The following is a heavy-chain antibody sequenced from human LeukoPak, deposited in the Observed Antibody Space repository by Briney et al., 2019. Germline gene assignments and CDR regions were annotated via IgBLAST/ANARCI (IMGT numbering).Heavy chain of an antibody. V-gene: IGHV4-34*01. J-gene: IGHJ3*02. CDR2: INHSGST. CDR1: GGSFSGYY. Sequence: TSSETLSLTCAVYGGSFSGYYWSWIRQPPGKGLEWIGEINHSGSTNYNPSLKSRVTISVDTSKNQFSLKLSSVTAADTAVYYCARLSSGYYDSGGYYYHAFDIWGQGTMVTVSS. D-gene: IGHD3-22*01. CDR3: ARLSSGYYDSGGYYYHAFDI.